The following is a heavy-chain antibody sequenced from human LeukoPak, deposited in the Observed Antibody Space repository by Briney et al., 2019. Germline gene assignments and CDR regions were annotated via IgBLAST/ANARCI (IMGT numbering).Heavy chain of an antibody. CDR1: GFTFSTYA. D-gene: IGHD2-15*01. CDR2: ISGSGGST. V-gene: IGHV3-23*01. Sequence: GGALRLSCAASGFTFSTYAMTWVRQAPGKGLEWVSVISGSGGSTYYADSVKGRLTLSRDNSKNPLYLQMNSLRAEDTAVYYCAKSIGGVVVVAADYWRQGTLVTVSS. J-gene: IGHJ4*02. CDR3: AKSIGGVVVVAADY.